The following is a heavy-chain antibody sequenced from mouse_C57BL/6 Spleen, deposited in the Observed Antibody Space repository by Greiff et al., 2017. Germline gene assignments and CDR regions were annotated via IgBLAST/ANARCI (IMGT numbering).Heavy chain of an antibody. D-gene: IGHD2-4*01. J-gene: IGHJ4*01. V-gene: IGHV1-55*01. CDR2: IYPGSGST. CDR1: GYTFTSYW. CDR3: ARCTYDYGTYYYAMDY. Sequence: QVQLQQPGAELVKPGASVKMSCKASGYTFTSYWITWVKQRPGQGLEWIGDIYPGSGSTNYNEKFKSKATLTVDTSSSTAYMQLSSLTSEDSAVYYCARCTYDYGTYYYAMDYWGQGTSVTVSS.